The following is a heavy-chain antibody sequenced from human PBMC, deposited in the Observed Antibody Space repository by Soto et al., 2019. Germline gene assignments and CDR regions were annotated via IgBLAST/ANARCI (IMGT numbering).Heavy chain of an antibody. J-gene: IGHJ4*02. D-gene: IGHD1-7*01. V-gene: IGHV2-26*01. CDR2: IFSNDEK. CDR3: ARLVTGTSYYFDY. CDR1: GFSLSNARMG. Sequence: GPTLVNPTETLTLTCTVSGFSLSNARMGVSWIRQPPGKALEWLAHIFSNDEKSYSTSLKSRLTISKDTSKSQVVLTMTNMDPVDTATYYCARLVTGTSYYFDYWGQGTLVTVSS.